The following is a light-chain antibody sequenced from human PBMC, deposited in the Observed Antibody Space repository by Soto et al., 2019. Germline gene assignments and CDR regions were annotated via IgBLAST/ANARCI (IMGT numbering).Light chain of an antibody. V-gene: IGKV1-5*03. CDR2: KAS. CDR1: HNIDTW. Sequence: DIQMTQSPSTLSASVGDTVTITCRASHNIDTWLACFQRKPGKAPNLLIYKASTLEAGVPSRFSGSASGTEFTLTISSLQPDDFATYYCQQHADYPITFGGGTKVDI. CDR3: QQHADYPIT. J-gene: IGKJ4*01.